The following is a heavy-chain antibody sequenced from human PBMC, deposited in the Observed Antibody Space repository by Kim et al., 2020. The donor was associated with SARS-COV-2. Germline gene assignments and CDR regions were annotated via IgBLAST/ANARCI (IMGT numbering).Heavy chain of an antibody. Sequence: KYYADTVKGRFTSSRDNSKNTLYLQMNSLRAEDTAVYYCARVYDILTGFDYWGQGTLVTVSS. V-gene: IGHV3-30*01. CDR2: K. D-gene: IGHD3-9*01. CDR3: ARVYDILTGFDY. J-gene: IGHJ4*02.